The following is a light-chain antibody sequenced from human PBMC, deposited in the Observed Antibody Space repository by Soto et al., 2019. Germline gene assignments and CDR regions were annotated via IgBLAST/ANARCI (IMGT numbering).Light chain of an antibody. V-gene: IGLV2-23*01. J-gene: IGLJ1*01. Sequence: ALTQPASVSGSPGQSITISCTGTSIDVGSYKYVSWYQQYPGKAPKLMIYEGSKRPSGVSNRFSGSKSGNTASLTITGLQAEDEADYYCCSYAGSSTPYVFXSGTKVTVL. CDR2: EGS. CDR1: SIDVGSYKY. CDR3: CSYAGSSTPYV.